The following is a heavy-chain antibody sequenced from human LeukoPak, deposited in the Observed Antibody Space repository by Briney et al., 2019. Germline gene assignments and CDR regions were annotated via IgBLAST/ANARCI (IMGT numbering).Heavy chain of an antibody. CDR1: GFIFDDYG. D-gene: IGHD1-7*01. CDR3: ARGSARYNWNYGDAFDI. V-gene: IGHV3-20*04. CDR2: INWNGGGT. Sequence: GGSLRLSCAASGFIFDDYGMNWVRQAPGKGLEWVSGINWNGGGTGYAGSVKGRFTISRDNSRNTLYLQMGSLRAEDMAVYYCARGSARYNWNYGDAFDIWGQGTLVTVSS. J-gene: IGHJ3*02.